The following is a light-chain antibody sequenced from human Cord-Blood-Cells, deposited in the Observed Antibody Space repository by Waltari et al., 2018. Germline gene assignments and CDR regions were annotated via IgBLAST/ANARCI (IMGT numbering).Light chain of an antibody. CDR1: SRDVGGYNL. V-gene: IGLV2-23*02. J-gene: IGLJ1*01. CDR2: EVS. CDR3: CSYAGSSTYV. Sequence: QYALTQPASVSGSPGQLITISCTGTSRDVGGYNLVSWYQQHPGKAPKPMIYEVSKRPSGVSHHVSGSKSGNTASLTISGLQAYDEADYYCCSYAGSSTYVFGAGTKVAVL.